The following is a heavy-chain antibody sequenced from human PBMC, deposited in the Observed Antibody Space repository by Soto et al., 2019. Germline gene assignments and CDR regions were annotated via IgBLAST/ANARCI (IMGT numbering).Heavy chain of an antibody. D-gene: IGHD1-26*01. CDR2: IYHSGST. J-gene: IGHJ6*02. Sequence: QVQLQESGPGLVKPSGTLSLTCAVSGGSISSSNWWSWVRRPPGKGLEWIGEIYHSGSTNYNPALKGRVTISVDKAKNQFSLKLSSVTAADTAVYYCARVSGSYYYGMDVWGQGTTVTVSS. V-gene: IGHV4-4*02. CDR1: GGSISSSNW. CDR3: ARVSGSYYYGMDV.